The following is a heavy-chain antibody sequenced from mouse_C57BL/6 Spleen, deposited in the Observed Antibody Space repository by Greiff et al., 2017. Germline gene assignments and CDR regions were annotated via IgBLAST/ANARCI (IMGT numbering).Heavy chain of an antibody. CDR2: IYPRDGST. D-gene: IGHD1-2*01. V-gene: IGHV1-78*01. J-gene: IGHJ2*01. CDR3: ASPLYYGPYYFDY. CDR1: GYTFTDHT. Sequence: VQLQQSDAELVKPGASVKISCKVSGYTFTDHTIHWMKQRPEQGLEWIGYIYPRDGSTKYNEKFKGKATLTADKSSSTAYMQLNSLTSEDSAVYFCASPLYYGPYYFDYWGQGTTLTVSS.